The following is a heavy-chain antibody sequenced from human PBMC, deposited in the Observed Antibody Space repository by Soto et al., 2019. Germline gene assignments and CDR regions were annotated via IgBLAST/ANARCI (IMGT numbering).Heavy chain of an antibody. V-gene: IGHV4-34*01. D-gene: IGHD3-10*01. CDR3: ARTGSYGNYYGSGSYYKKPYYFGY. J-gene: IGHJ4*02. CDR2: INHSGST. CDR1: GGSFSGYY. Sequence: PSETLSLTCAVYGGSFSGYYWSWIRQPPGKGLEWIGEINHSGSTNYNPSLKSRVTISVDTSKNQFSLKLSSVTAADTAVYYCARTGSYGNYYGSGSYYKKPYYFGYWGQGTLVTVSS.